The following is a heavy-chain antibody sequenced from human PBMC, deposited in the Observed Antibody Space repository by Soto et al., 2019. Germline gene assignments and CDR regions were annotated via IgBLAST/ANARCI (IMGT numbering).Heavy chain of an antibody. CDR2: INPNSGGT. Sequence: ASVKVSCKASGYTFTGYYMHWVRQAPGQGLEWMGWINPNSGGTNYAQKFQGRVTMTRDTSISTAYMELSRLRSDDTAVYYCARFFRRKPLIATLGAHYYYYGVDVWGQGTTVTVSS. V-gene: IGHV1-2*02. D-gene: IGHD1-26*01. CDR3: ARFFRRKPLIATLGAHYYYYGVDV. J-gene: IGHJ6*02. CDR1: GYTFTGYY.